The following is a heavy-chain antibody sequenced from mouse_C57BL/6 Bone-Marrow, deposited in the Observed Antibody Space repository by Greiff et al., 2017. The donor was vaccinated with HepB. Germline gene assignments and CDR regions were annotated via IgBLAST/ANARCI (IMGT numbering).Heavy chain of an antibody. D-gene: IGHD2-2*01. CDR2: IDPETGGT. CDR1: GYTFTDYE. Sequence: VKLMESGAELVRPGASVTLSCKASGYTFTDYEMHWVKQTPVHGLEWIGAIDPETGGTAYNQKFKGKAILTADKSSSTAYMELRSLTSEDSAVYYCTRGSTMVTTWYYFDYWGQGTTLTVSS. V-gene: IGHV1-15*01. CDR3: TRGSTMVTTWYYFDY. J-gene: IGHJ2*01.